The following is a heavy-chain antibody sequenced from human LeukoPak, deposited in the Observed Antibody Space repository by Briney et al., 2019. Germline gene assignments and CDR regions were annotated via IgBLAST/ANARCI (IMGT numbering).Heavy chain of an antibody. V-gene: IGHV1-46*01. CDR3: ARVADSGNYFPYFQH. D-gene: IGHD1-26*01. Sequence: ASVKVSCKASGYTFTSYFMHWVRQAPGQGLEWLGVINPGSGSTTYAQKFQGRVTMTRDTSTSTVYMELSSLRSEDTAVYYCARVADSGNYFPYFQHWGQGTLVTVSS. CDR1: GYTFTSYF. J-gene: IGHJ1*01. CDR2: INPGSGST.